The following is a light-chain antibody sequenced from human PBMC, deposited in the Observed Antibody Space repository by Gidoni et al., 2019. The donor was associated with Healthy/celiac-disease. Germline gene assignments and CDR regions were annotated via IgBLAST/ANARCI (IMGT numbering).Light chain of an antibody. V-gene: IGLV1-40*01. CDR3: QSYDSSLSGSVV. J-gene: IGLJ2*01. Sequence: QSVLTPPPSVSGAPGQRLTISCTGSSTNIGAGYDVDWYQQLPGTAPKLLIYGNSNRPSGVPDRFSGSKSGTSASRAITGLQAEDEADYYCQSYDSSLSGSVVFGGGTKLTVL. CDR1: STNIGAGYD. CDR2: GNS.